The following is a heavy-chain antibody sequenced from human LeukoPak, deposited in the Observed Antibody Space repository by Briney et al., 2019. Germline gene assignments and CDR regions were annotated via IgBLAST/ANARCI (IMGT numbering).Heavy chain of an antibody. V-gene: IGHV3-48*03. J-gene: IGHJ4*02. CDR2: ISTTGNTK. Sequence: GGSLRLSYAASGFTFSSSEMYWVRQAPGKGLEWVSYISTTGNTKYYADSVQGRFTVSRDNGQSLLFLQMNSLRAGDTAIYYCARVFVSGYDVLTGYFRAFDYWGQGALVTVSS. CDR3: ARVFVSGYDVLTGYFRAFDY. D-gene: IGHD3-9*01. CDR1: GFTFSSSE.